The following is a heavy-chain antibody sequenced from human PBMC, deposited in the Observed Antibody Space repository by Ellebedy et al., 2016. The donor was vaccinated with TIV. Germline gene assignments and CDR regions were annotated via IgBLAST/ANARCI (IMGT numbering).Heavy chain of an antibody. D-gene: IGHD4-11*01. J-gene: IGHJ4*02. CDR2: LNSDGSNT. V-gene: IGHV3-74*01. CDR3: ARDLDRNYPGTYFDY. Sequence: PGGSLRLSCAASGFTFNKYWMHWVRQTPGKGLVWVSRLNSDGSNTIYADSVKGRFTISRDNSKNTLYLQMNSLRAEDTAVYYCARDLDRNYPGTYFDYWGQGTLVTVSS. CDR1: GFTFNKYW.